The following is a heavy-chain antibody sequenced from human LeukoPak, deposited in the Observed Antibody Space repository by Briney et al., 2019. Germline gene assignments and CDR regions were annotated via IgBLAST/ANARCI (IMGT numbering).Heavy chain of an antibody. Sequence: SQTLSLTCAISGDSVSSNSAAWNWIRQSPSRGLEWLGRTYYRSKWYNDYAVSVKSRITINPDTSKNQFSLQLNSVTPEDTAVYYCARALLLWFGENHGNFDYWGQGTLVTVSS. CDR3: ARALLLWFGENHGNFDY. J-gene: IGHJ4*02. CDR1: GDSVSSNSAA. V-gene: IGHV6-1*01. D-gene: IGHD3-10*01. CDR2: TYYRSKWYN.